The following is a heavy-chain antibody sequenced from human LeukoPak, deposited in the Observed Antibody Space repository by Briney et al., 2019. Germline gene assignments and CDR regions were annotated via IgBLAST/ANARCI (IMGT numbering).Heavy chain of an antibody. CDR3: ARDFWSGRNWFDP. D-gene: IGHD3-3*01. Sequence: SETLSLTCTASGGSISSSTYSWGWIRQPPGKGLEWIGSIYNSGSTYYNTSLKSRVTISVDTSKNHFSLRLSSVTAADTAVYYCARDFWSGRNWFDPWGQGTLVTVSS. CDR2: IYNSGST. J-gene: IGHJ5*02. CDR1: GGSISSSTYS. V-gene: IGHV4-39*07.